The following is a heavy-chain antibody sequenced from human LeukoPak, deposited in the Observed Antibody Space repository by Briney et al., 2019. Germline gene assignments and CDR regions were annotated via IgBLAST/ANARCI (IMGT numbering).Heavy chain of an antibody. V-gene: IGHV3-30*18. CDR3: AKGPLRGTAAATDY. CDR2: ISYDGRNK. J-gene: IGHJ4*02. D-gene: IGHD2-2*01. Sequence: GKFLRLSCAASGFTFNNYGMHWVRQAPGKGLEWVAVISYDGRNKHYPDSVKGRFTISRDISTDTLWLQMDSLRTEDTAVYYCAKGPLRGTAAATDYWGQGTLVTVSS. CDR1: GFTFNNYG.